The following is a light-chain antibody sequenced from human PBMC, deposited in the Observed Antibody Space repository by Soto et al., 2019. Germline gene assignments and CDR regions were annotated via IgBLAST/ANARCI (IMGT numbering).Light chain of an antibody. CDR3: QQRSNWLIT. CDR1: QSVSSY. V-gene: IGKV3-11*01. J-gene: IGKJ5*01. CDR2: DAS. Sequence: VWTQSPSTLSLSPGERATLSCMASQSVSSYLAWYQQKPGQAPRLLIYDASNRATGIPARFSGSGSGTDFTLTISSLEPEDFAVYYCQQRSNWLITFGQGTRLEIK.